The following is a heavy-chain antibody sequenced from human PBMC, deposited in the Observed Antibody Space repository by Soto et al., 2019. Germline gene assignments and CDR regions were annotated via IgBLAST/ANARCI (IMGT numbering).Heavy chain of an antibody. CDR2: ISAYNGNT. D-gene: IGHD5-18*01. V-gene: IGHV1-18*01. Sequence: GASVKVSCKASGYTFASYGISWVRQAPGQGLEWMGWISAYNGNTNYAQKLQGRVTMTTDTSTSTAYMELRSLRSDDTAVYYCVFVDTATFDPWGQGTLVTVSS. CDR3: VFVDTATFDP. CDR1: GYTFASYG. J-gene: IGHJ5*02.